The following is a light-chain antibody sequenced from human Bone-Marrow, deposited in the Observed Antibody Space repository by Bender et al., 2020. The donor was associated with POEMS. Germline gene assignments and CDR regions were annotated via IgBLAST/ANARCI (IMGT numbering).Light chain of an antibody. Sequence: VLTQPPSASGTPGHRVTISCSGGSSNIGAHAVNWYQQRPGQAPVVVVDNDSGRPSGIPERFSGSNSGNTATLTITRVEAGDEADYYCQVWDSSGDRQVFGGGTKLTVL. CDR1: SNIGAHA. V-gene: IGLV3-21*02. CDR2: NDS. J-gene: IGLJ3*02. CDR3: QVWDSSGDRQV.